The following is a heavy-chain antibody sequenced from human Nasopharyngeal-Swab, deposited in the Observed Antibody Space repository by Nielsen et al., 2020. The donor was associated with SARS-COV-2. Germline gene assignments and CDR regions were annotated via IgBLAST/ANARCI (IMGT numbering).Heavy chain of an antibody. Sequence: SQTLSLTCAVYGGSFSGYYWSWIRQPPGKGLEWIGEINHSGSTNYNPSLKSRVTISVDTSKNQFSLKLSSVTAADTAVYYCARSRAALLWFGESRHLFDYWGQGTLVTVS. CDR2: INHSGST. CDR1: GGSFSGYY. CDR3: ARSRAALLWFGESRHLFDY. V-gene: IGHV4-34*01. D-gene: IGHD3-10*01. J-gene: IGHJ4*02.